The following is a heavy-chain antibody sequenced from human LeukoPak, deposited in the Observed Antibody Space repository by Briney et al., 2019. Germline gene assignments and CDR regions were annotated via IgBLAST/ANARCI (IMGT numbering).Heavy chain of an antibody. V-gene: IGHV3-64*01. D-gene: IGHD6-13*01. J-gene: IGHJ2*01. CDR3: ARDLRSSSWPDWYFDL. CDR1: GFTFSNYA. CDR2: ISSNGGTT. Sequence: GGSLRLSCAAFGFTFSNYAMHWVRQAPGKGLEYVSAISSNGGTTYYANSVRGRFTISRDNSKNTLYLQMGSLRAEDMAVYYCARDLRSSSWPDWYFDLWGRGTLVTVSS.